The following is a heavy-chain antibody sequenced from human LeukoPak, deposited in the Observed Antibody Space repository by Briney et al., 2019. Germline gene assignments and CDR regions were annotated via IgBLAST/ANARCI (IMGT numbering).Heavy chain of an antibody. CDR3: AKDLRAKPVYWFDP. CDR2: ISGSGGST. V-gene: IGHV3-23*01. CDR1: GFTFSSYA. J-gene: IGHJ5*02. Sequence: PGGSLRLSCAASGFTFSSYAVSWVRQAPGKGLECVSAISGSGGSTYYADSVKGRFTISRDNSKNTLYLQMNSLRAEDSAVYYCAKDLRAKPVYWFDPWGQGTLVTVSS. D-gene: IGHD1-14*01.